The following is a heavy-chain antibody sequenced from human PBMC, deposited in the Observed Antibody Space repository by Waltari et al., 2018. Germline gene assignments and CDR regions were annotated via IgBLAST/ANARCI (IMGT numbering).Heavy chain of an antibody. J-gene: IGHJ5*02. D-gene: IGHD3-3*01. Sequence: QVQLVQSGAEVLRPGASVKVSCQASGYTFINYEINWVRQAAGKGLEGMGVVNPNSVATAYAQKFQGRITMTWDTSISTAYMELSNLISDDTAVLYCARGRDVFANFDYNWFDPWGQGTLVTVSS. V-gene: IGHV1-8*02. CDR1: GYTFINYE. CDR3: ARGRDVFANFDYNWFDP. CDR2: VNPNSVAT.